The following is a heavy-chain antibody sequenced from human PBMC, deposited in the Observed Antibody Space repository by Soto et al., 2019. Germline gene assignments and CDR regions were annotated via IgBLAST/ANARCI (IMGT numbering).Heavy chain of an antibody. J-gene: IGHJ5*01. V-gene: IGHV6-1*01. CDR3: ERGRAAGRGDWVDS. Sequence: SQTLSLTCDISGDSVSSNSAAWNWIRQSSSRGLEWLGRTYYSSKWYNDYAVSVRGRITINPDTSKNQFSLQLKSVTPDDPAVYYCERGRAAGRGDWVDSWGQGTQVTVSS. D-gene: IGHD6-13*01. CDR1: GDSVSSNSAA. CDR2: TYYSSKWYN.